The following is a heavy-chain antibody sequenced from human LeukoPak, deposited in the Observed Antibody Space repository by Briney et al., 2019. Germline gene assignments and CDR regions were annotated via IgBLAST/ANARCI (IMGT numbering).Heavy chain of an antibody. D-gene: IGHD5-18*01. CDR2: ISYDGSNK. CDR3: AADGYSPYDVFHI. V-gene: IGHV3-30-3*01. CDR1: GFTFSSYP. J-gene: IGHJ3*02. Sequence: GGSLRLSCAASGFTFSSYPMHWVRQAPGKGLEWVAVISYDGSNKYYADSVKGRFTISRDNSKNTLYLQMNSLRAEDTGVYYCAADGYSPYDVFHIWGQGTMVTVSS.